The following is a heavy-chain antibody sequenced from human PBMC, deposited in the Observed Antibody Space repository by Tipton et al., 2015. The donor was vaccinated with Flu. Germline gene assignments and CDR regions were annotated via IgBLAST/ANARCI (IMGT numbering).Heavy chain of an antibody. Sequence: TLSLTCAVYGGSFSDHYWTWIRQPPGKGLEWIGEINHAGATNCNPSLKSRVTISTDTSKNQFSLNMRSVTAADMAVYYCARRDYSNYVSDPKSWFDPWGQGTLVAVSS. J-gene: IGHJ5*02. CDR2: INHAGAT. D-gene: IGHD4-11*01. CDR3: ARRDYSNYVSDPKSWFDP. V-gene: IGHV4-34*01. CDR1: GGSFSDHY.